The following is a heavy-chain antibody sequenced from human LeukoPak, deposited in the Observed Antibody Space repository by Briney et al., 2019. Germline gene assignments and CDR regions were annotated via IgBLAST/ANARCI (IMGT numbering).Heavy chain of an antibody. V-gene: IGHV4-39*01. CDR3: ARSTSDFWSGYYRGAEYFQH. Sequence: PSETLSLTCTVSGGSISSSSYYWGWIRQPPGKGLEWIGSIYYSGSTYYNPSLKSRVTISVETSKNQFSLTLSSVSAAHTAVYYCARSTSDFWSGYYRGAEYFQHWGQGTLVTVSS. CDR2: IYYSGST. CDR1: GGSISSSSYY. J-gene: IGHJ1*01. D-gene: IGHD3-3*01.